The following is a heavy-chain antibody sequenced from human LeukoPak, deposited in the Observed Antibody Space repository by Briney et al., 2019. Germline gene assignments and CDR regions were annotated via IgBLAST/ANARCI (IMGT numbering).Heavy chain of an antibody. CDR2: ISAYNGNT. J-gene: IGHJ5*02. Sequence: GASVKVSCKASGYTFTSYGISWVRQAPGQGLEWMGWISAYNGNTNYAQKLQGRVTMTTDTSTSTAYMELRSLRSDDTAVYYCAREVGSYDTSSGWYLGENWFDLWGQGTLVTVSS. CDR1: GYTFTSYG. CDR3: AREVGSYDTSSGWYLGENWFDL. D-gene: IGHD6-19*01. V-gene: IGHV1-18*01.